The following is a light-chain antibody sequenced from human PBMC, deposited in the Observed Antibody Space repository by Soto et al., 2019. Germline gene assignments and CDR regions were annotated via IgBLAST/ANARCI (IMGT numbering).Light chain of an antibody. CDR3: SSYRSSSATLL. CDR2: DVS. Sequence: SALTQPASVSGSPGQSITISCTGTSSDVGGYNYVSWYQQHPGKAPKLMIFDVSYRPSGISNRFSGSKSGNTASLTISGLQTEDEADYYCSSYRSSSATLLFGGGTKLTVL. V-gene: IGLV2-14*03. CDR1: SSDVGGYNY. J-gene: IGLJ2*01.